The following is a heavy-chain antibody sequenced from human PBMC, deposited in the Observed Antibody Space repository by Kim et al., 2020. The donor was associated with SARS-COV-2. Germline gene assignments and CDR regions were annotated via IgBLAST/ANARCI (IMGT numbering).Heavy chain of an antibody. CDR2: STI. V-gene: IGHV3-11*01. CDR3: AKGADAFDI. J-gene: IGHJ3*02. Sequence: STIYYADSVKGRFTISRDNAKNSLYLQMNSLRAEDTAVYYCAKGADAFDIWGQGTMVTVSS.